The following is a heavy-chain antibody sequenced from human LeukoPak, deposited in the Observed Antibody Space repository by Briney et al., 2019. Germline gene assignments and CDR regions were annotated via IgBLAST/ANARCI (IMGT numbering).Heavy chain of an antibody. Sequence: SVKVSCKASGGTFSSYAISWVRQAPGQGLEWMGGIILIFGTANYAQKFQGRVTITADESTSTAYMELSSLRSEDTAVYYCARGGTGYSSGWYDEWVRWAIDYWGQGTLVTVSS. J-gene: IGHJ4*02. CDR1: GGTFSSYA. D-gene: IGHD6-19*01. V-gene: IGHV1-69*13. CDR3: ARGGTGYSSGWYDEWVRWAIDY. CDR2: IILIFGTA.